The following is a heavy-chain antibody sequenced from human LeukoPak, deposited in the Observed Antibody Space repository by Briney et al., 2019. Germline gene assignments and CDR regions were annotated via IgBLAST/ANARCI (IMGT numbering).Heavy chain of an antibody. D-gene: IGHD5-24*01. CDR2: ISGSGGST. V-gene: IGHV3-23*01. CDR1: GFTFSSYA. J-gene: IGHJ3*02. CDR3: AKDRRDGYTADAFDI. Sequence: GGSLRLSCAASGFTFSSYAMSCVRQAPGKGLEWVSAISGSGGSTFYADSVKGRFTISRDNSKNTLYLQMNSLRAEDTAVYYCAKDRRDGYTADAFDIWGQGTMVTVSS.